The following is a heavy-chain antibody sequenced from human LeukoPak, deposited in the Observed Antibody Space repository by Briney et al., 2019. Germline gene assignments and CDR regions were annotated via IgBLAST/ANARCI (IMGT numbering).Heavy chain of an antibody. CDR2: ISAYNGNT. Sequence: GASVKVSCKASGYTFTSYGISWVRQAPGQGLESMGWISAYNGNTNYAQKLQGRVTMTTDTSTSTAYMELRSLRSDDTAVYYCARFSGGSLYYYYGMDVWGQGTTVTVSS. CDR1: GYTFTSYG. J-gene: IGHJ6*02. CDR3: ARFSGGSLYYYYGMDV. V-gene: IGHV1-18*01. D-gene: IGHD2-15*01.